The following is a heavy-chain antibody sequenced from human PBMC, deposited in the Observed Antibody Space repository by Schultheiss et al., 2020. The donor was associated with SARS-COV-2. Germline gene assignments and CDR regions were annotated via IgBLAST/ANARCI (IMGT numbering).Heavy chain of an antibody. CDR3: ARQGGRSVVVPAAIHRINWFDP. CDR1: GGSISSSSYY. V-gene: IGHV4-39*01. CDR2: ICHSGST. Sequence: SETLSLTCTVSGGSISSSSYYWGWIRQPPGKGLEWVGEICHSGSTNYNPSLKSRVTISVDTSKNQFSLKLSSVTAADTAVYYCARQGGRSVVVPAAIHRINWFDPWGQGTLVTVSS. J-gene: IGHJ5*02. D-gene: IGHD2-2*02.